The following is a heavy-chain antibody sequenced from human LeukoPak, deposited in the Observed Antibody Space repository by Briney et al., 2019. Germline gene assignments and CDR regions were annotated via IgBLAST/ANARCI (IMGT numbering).Heavy chain of an antibody. Sequence: ASVKVSCKASGYTFTSYDINWVRQATGQGLEWMGWMNPNSGNTGYAQKFQGRVTMTRNTSISTAYMELSSLRSEDTAVYYCARGPYYDILTGYYPDAFDIWGQGTMVTVSS. CDR1: GYTFTSYD. V-gene: IGHV1-8*01. J-gene: IGHJ3*02. CDR3: ARGPYYDILTGYYPDAFDI. D-gene: IGHD3-9*01. CDR2: MNPNSGNT.